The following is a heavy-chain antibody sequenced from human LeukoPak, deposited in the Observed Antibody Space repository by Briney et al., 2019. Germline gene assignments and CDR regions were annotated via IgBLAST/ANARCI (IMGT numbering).Heavy chain of an antibody. CDR2: IYTGGST. CDR1: GGSISSYY. D-gene: IGHD5-24*01. CDR3: AREWRWLQFYYFDY. V-gene: IGHV4-4*07. Sequence: SSETLSLTCTVSGGSISSYYWSWIRQPAGKGLEWIGRIYTGGSTNYNPSLKSRVTISVDTSNNRFSLKVSSVTAADTAIYYCAREWRWLQFYYFDYWGQGTLVTVSS. J-gene: IGHJ4*02.